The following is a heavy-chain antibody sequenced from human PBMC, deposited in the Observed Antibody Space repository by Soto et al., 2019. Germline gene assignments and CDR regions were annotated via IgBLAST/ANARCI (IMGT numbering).Heavy chain of an antibody. J-gene: IGHJ4*01. Sequence: GGSLRLSCAASGFTFSSSAMTWVRQTPGKGLEWVSSIDSGFTTYYSDSLKGHFTISRDNSKNTVYLQMNSLRADDTAVYYCAKDQWELMHWGQGTRVTVSS. CDR2: IDSGFTT. D-gene: IGHD1-26*01. V-gene: IGHV3-23*05. CDR3: AKDQWELMH. CDR1: GFTFSSSA.